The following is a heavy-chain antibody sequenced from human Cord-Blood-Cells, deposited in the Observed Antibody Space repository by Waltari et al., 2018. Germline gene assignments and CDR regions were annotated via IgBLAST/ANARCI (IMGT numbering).Heavy chain of an antibody. D-gene: IGHD1-26*01. V-gene: IGHV1-24*01. CDR1: GYTLTELS. CDR2: FDPEYGET. CDR3: ATDGDSGSYFDACDI. Sequence: QVQLVQSGAEVKKPGASVKVSCKVSGYTLTELSMHWVRPSPGKGLEWMGGFDPEYGETIDGQKVQGRVTMTEDTSTDTAYMELSSLRSEDTAVYYCATDGDSGSYFDACDIWGQGTMVTVSS. J-gene: IGHJ3*02.